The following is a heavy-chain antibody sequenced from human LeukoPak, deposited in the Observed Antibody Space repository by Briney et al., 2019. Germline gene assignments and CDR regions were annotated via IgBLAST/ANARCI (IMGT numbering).Heavy chain of an antibody. V-gene: IGHV3-7*01. Sequence: GGSLRLSCAASGFIFSSYAMSWVRQAPGKGLEWVANIKQDGSEKYYVDSVKGRFTISRDNAKNSLYLQMNSLRAEDTAVYYCAREYGGNSGNFDYWGQGTLVTVSS. CDR2: IKQDGSEK. CDR1: GFIFSSYA. CDR3: AREYGGNSGNFDY. D-gene: IGHD4-23*01. J-gene: IGHJ4*02.